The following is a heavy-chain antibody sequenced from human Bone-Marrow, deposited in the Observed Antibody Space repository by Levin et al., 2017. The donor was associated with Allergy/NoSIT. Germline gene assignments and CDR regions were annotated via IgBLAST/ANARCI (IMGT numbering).Heavy chain of an antibody. Sequence: GGSLRLSCAASGFTFSSYSMNWVRQAPGRGLEWVSYISSWSDTIHYADSVKGRFTISRDNAKKTLYLQMISLRVDDTAMYFCASAPSRRGAWPNDDYWGRGTLVTVSS. D-gene: IGHD2-21*02. CDR2: ISSWSDTI. CDR1: GFTFSSYS. CDR3: ASAPSRRGAWPNDDY. J-gene: IGHJ4*02. V-gene: IGHV3-48*04.